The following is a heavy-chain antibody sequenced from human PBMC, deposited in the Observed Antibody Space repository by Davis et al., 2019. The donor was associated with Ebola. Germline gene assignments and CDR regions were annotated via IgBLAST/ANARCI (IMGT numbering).Heavy chain of an antibody. CDR3: ARGYADTAMVYLMWGFDP. J-gene: IGHJ5*02. CDR2: ISYDGSNK. CDR1: GFTFSSYA. Sequence: GGSLRLSCAASGFTFSSYAMHWVRQAPGKGLEWVAVISYDGSNKYYADSVKGRFTISRDNSKNTLYLQMNSLRAEDTAVYYCARGYADTAMVYLMWGFDPWGQGTLVTVSS. D-gene: IGHD5-18*01. V-gene: IGHV3-30*04.